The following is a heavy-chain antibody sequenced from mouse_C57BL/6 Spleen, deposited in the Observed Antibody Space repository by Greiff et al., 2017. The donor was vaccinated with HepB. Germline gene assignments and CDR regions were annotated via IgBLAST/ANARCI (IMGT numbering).Heavy chain of an antibody. V-gene: IGHV1-63*01. CDR2: IYPGGGYT. CDR3: ARGTVFDY. D-gene: IGHD3-3*01. J-gene: IGHJ2*01. Sequence: QVQLKQSGAELVRPGTSVKMSCKASGYTFTNYWIGWAKQRPGHGLEWIGDIYPGGGYTNYNEKFKGKATLTADKSSGTAYMQFSSLTSEDSAIYYCARGTVFDYWGQGTTLTVSS. CDR1: GYTFTNYW.